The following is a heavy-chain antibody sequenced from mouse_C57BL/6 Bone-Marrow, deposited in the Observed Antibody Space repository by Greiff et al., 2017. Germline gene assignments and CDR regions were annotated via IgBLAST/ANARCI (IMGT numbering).Heavy chain of an antibody. CDR1: GYTFTDYY. CDR2: INPNNGGT. J-gene: IGHJ4*01. CDR3: ARGIPYYAMDY. V-gene: IGHV1-26*01. Sequence: VQLQQSGPELVKPGASVKISCKASGYTFTDYYMNWVKQSHGKSLEWIGDINPNNGGTSYNQKFKGKATLTVDKYSSTAYMELRSLTSEDSAVYYCARGIPYYAMDYWGQGTSVTVSS.